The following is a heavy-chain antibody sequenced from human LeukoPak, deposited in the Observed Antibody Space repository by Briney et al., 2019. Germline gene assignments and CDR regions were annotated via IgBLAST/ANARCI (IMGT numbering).Heavy chain of an antibody. CDR2: IHHSGST. Sequence: SETLSLTCAVYGGSSSGYFWSWIRQPPGKGLEWIGEIHHSGSTNYNPSLKSRVTISVDTSKNHFSLKLSSVTAADTSVYYCARGLKGSSWYPYFDYWGQGTLVTVSS. V-gene: IGHV4-34*01. CDR1: GGSSSGYF. CDR3: ARGLKGSSWYPYFDY. J-gene: IGHJ4*02. D-gene: IGHD6-13*01.